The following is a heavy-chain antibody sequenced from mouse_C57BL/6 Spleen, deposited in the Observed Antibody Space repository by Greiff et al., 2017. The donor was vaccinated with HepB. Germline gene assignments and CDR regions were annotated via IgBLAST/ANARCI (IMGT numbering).Heavy chain of an antibody. J-gene: IGHJ3*01. D-gene: IGHD2-3*01. Sequence: QVQLQQPGTELVKPGASVKLSCKASGYTFTSYWMHWVKQRPGQGLEWIGNINPSNGGTNYNEKFKSKATLTVDKSSSTAYMQLSSLTSEDAAVYYCARSEYDDTWFAYWGQGTLVTVSA. CDR3: ARSEYDDTWFAY. CDR1: GYTFTSYW. CDR2: INPSNGGT. V-gene: IGHV1-53*01.